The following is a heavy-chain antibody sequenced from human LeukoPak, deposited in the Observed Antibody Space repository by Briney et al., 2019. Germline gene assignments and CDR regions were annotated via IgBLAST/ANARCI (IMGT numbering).Heavy chain of an antibody. D-gene: IGHD3-10*01. CDR2: IHTSGST. Sequence: PSETLSLTCTVSGGSISSGSDFWSWIRQPAGKGLEWIGGIHTSGSTHYCPSLNCRVTISADTSKNQFSLKLRSVTAADTAVYYCARKKPLLLWFGELPPGAFDIWGQGTMVTVSS. CDR1: GGSISSGSDF. CDR3: ARKKPLLLWFGELPPGAFDI. J-gene: IGHJ3*02. V-gene: IGHV4-61*02.